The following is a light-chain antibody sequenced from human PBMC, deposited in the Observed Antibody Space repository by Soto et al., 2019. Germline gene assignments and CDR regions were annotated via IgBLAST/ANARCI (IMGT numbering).Light chain of an antibody. V-gene: IGLV2-14*01. J-gene: IGLJ2*01. Sequence: QSVLTQPASVSGSPGQSITISCTGTSSDVGGYNYVSWYQQHPGKAPKLMIYDVSNRPSGVSNRFSGSKSGNTASLTISGIQAEDAADYYCSSYTSSSTLVFGGGTKVTVL. CDR3: SSYTSSSTLV. CDR1: SSDVGGYNY. CDR2: DVS.